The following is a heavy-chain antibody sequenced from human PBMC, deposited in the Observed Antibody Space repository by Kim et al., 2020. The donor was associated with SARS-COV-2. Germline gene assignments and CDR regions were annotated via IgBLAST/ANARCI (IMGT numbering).Heavy chain of an antibody. D-gene: IGHD3-10*01. J-gene: IGHJ6*02. CDR3: AKDRWFGEYPSYYYYGMDV. Sequence: GGSLRLSCAASGFTFSSYGMHWVRQAPGKGLEWVAVISYDGSNKYYADSVKGRFTISRDNSKNTLYLQMNSLRAEDTAVYYCAKDRWFGEYPSYYYYGMDVWGQGTTVTVSS. V-gene: IGHV3-30*18. CDR2: ISYDGSNK. CDR1: GFTFSSYG.